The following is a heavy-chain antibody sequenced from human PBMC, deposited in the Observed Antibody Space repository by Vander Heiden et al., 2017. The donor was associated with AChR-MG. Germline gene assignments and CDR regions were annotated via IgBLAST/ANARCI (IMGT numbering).Heavy chain of an antibody. Sequence: VQLVQSGAAVKKPGSPVKVSCKASGGTFSGYAISWVRQAPGQGLEWMGGIIPIFGTANYAQKFQGRVTITADKSTSTAYMELSSLRSEDTAVYYCARVAVPDYDSSGFPKWGQGTMVTVSS. CDR1: GGTFSGYA. J-gene: IGHJ3*01. CDR3: ARVAVPDYDSSGFPK. D-gene: IGHD3-22*01. CDR2: IIPIFGTA. V-gene: IGHV1-69*06.